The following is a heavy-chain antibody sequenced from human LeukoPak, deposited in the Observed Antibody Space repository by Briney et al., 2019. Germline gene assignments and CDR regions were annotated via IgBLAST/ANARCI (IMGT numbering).Heavy chain of an antibody. V-gene: IGHV3-48*03. Sequence: GGSLRLSCAVSGFTFSSYEMNWVRQAPGKGLEWVSYISSSGRTIYYADSVKGRFTISRDSAKNSLYLQMISLRVEDTAVYYCARRAIAEGLDYWGQGTLVTVSS. CDR3: ARRAIAEGLDY. CDR1: GFTFSSYE. D-gene: IGHD6-13*01. J-gene: IGHJ4*02. CDR2: ISSSGRTI.